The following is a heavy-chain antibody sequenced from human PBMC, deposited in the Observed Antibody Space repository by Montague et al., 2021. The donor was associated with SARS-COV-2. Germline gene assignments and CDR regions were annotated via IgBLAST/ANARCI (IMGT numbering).Heavy chain of an antibody. CDR1: GFTFSSYD. CDR2: ISYDGSNK. V-gene: IGHV3-30*18. Sequence: SLRLSCAASGFTFSSYDMHRVRQAPGKGLEWVAVISYDGSNKYYADSVKGRFTISRDNSKNTLYLQMNSLRAEDTAVYYCAKDVGLRNFSDYWGQGTLVTVSS. D-gene: IGHD1-26*01. CDR3: AKDVGLRNFSDY. J-gene: IGHJ4*02.